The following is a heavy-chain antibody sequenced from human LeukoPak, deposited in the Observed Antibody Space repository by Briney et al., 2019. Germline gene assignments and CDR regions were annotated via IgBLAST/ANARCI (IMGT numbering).Heavy chain of an antibody. CDR3: AREGGDAYFDY. CDR1: GFTFSSYW. D-gene: IGHD2-21*02. V-gene: IGHV3-7*01. Sequence: GGSLRLSCAASGFTFSSYWMHWVRQAPGKGLEWVANIKQDGSEKYYVDSVKGRFTISRDNAKNSLYLQMNSLRAEDTAVYYCAREGGDAYFDYWGQGTLVTVSS. CDR2: IKQDGSEK. J-gene: IGHJ4*02.